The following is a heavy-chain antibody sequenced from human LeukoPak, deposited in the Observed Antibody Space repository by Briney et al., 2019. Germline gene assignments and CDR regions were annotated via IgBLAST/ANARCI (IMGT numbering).Heavy chain of an antibody. J-gene: IGHJ6*03. D-gene: IGHD6-13*01. CDR1: GFTFSSYS. V-gene: IGHV3-21*01. CDR2: ISSSSSYI. Sequence: SGGSLRLSCAASGFTFSSYSMNWVRQAPGKGLEWVSSISSSSSYIYYAGSVKGRFTISRDNAKNSLYLQMNSLRAEDTAVYYCARQQLEPHYYYYYMDVWGKGTTVTVSS. CDR3: ARQQLEPHYYYYYMDV.